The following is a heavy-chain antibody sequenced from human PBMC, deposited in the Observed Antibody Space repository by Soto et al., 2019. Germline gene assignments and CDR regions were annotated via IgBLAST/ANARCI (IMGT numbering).Heavy chain of an antibody. Sequence: SQTLSLTCAISGDSVSSNSAAWNWIRQSPSRGLEWLGRTYYRSKWYNDYAVSVKSRITINPDTSKNQFSLQLNSVTPEDTAVYYCPTGGPGSSSSLYLDRNYYYGMDVWGQGTTVTVSS. V-gene: IGHV6-1*01. J-gene: IGHJ6*02. CDR3: PTGGPGSSSSLYLDRNYYYGMDV. CDR2: TYYRSKWYN. D-gene: IGHD6-13*01. CDR1: GDSVSSNSAA.